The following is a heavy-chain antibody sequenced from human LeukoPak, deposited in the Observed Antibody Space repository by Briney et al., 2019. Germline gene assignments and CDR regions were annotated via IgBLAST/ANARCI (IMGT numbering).Heavy chain of an antibody. V-gene: IGHV3-23*01. CDR2: ISGSGGST. CDR1: GFTFSSYA. J-gene: IGHJ4*02. D-gene: IGHD1-26*01. CDR3: AKDEEWELLNYFDY. Sequence: GVSLRLSCAASGFTFSSYAMSWVRQAPGKGPEWVSAISGSGGSTYYADSVKGRFTISRDNSKNTLYLQMNSLRAEDTAVYYCAKDEEWELLNYFDYWGQGTLVTVSS.